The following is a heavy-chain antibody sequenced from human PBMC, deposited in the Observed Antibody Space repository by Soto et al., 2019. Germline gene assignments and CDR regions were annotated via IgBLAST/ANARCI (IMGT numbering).Heavy chain of an antibody. J-gene: IGHJ3*02. Sequence: GESLKISCKGSGYSFTSYWIGWVRQMPGKGLEWMGIIYPGDSDTRYSPSFQGQVTISADKSISTAYLQWSSLKASDTAMYYCARPNFDSSGSYAFDIWGQGTMVTVSS. CDR3: ARPNFDSSGSYAFDI. CDR2: IYPGDSDT. CDR1: GYSFTSYW. V-gene: IGHV5-51*01. D-gene: IGHD3-22*01.